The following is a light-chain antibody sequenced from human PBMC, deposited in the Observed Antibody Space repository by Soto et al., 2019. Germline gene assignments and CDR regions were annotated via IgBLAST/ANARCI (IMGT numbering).Light chain of an antibody. J-gene: IGLJ1*01. V-gene: IGLV2-14*03. CDR3: SSYTGSTTDV. Sequence: QSALTQPASVSGSPGQSVTISCTGTSSDVGAYNYVSWYQQHPGKAPKLMIYDVNNRPSGVSNRFSGSKSGNTASLTISGLQAEDEADYYCSSYTGSTTDVFGAGTKLTVL. CDR1: SSDVGAYNY. CDR2: DVN.